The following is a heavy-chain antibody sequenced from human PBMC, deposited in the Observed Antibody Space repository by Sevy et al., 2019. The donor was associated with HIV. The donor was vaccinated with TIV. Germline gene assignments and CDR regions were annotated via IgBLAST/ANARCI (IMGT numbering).Heavy chain of an antibody. D-gene: IGHD3-10*01. Sequence: GGSPRLSCAASGFTFNIYAMSWVRQAPGRGLEWVSSITGGGGTLTYADSMKGRFTISRHNPRKSAYLQMTSLSAEDTAVYYCARLFYGSADYWGQGTLVTVSS. CDR2: ITGGGGTL. V-gene: IGHV3-23*01. J-gene: IGHJ4*02. CDR1: GFTFNIYA. CDR3: ARLFYGSADY.